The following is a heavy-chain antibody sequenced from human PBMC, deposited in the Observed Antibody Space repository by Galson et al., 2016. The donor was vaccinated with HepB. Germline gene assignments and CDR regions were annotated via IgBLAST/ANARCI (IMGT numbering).Heavy chain of an antibody. D-gene: IGHD3-10*01. V-gene: IGHV3-7*01. J-gene: IGHJ4*02. CDR2: IKEDGSEK. Sequence: SLRLSCAASGFTFSSHWMSWVRQAPGKGLEWVANIKEDGSEKYYVDSVKGRFTLSRDNAQNSLYLQMNSLRAEDTAVYYCARERPRFGGYGHLVYWGQGTPVIVSS. CDR3: ARERPRFGGYGHLVY. CDR1: GFTFSSHW.